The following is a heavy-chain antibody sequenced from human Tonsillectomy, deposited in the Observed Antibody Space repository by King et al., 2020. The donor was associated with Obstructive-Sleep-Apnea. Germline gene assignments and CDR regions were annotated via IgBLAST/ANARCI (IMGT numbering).Heavy chain of an antibody. CDR2: IYYSGNT. CDR1: GGSISSGGYS. V-gene: IGHV4-30-4*07. D-gene: IGHD3-10*01. Sequence: QLQESGPGLVKPSQTLSLTCAVSGGSISSGGYSWSWIRQPPGKGLEWIGYIYYSGNTYYNPSLKSRVTISVDTSKNQFSLKLSSVTAADTAVYYCARFLGFGEFYFDYWGQGTLVTVSS. J-gene: IGHJ4*02. CDR3: ARFLGFGEFYFDY.